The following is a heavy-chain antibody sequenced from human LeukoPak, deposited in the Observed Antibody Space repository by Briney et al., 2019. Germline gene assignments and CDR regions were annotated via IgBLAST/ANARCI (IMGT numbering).Heavy chain of an antibody. V-gene: IGHV3-48*03. D-gene: IGHD2-15*01. Sequence: GGSLRLSCAASGFTFSSYEMNWVRQAPGKGLEWVSYISSSGSTIYYADSVKGRFTISRDNAKNSLYLQMNSLRAEDTAVYYCAREERYCSGGSRCYYYYMDVWGKGTTVTISS. CDR2: ISSSGSTI. J-gene: IGHJ6*03. CDR3: AREERYCSGGSRCYYYYMDV. CDR1: GFTFSSYE.